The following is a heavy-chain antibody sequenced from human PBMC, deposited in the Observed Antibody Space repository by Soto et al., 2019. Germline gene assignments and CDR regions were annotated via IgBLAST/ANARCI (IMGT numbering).Heavy chain of an antibody. CDR2: ISYDGSNK. D-gene: IGHD6-19*01. CDR3: AKDGGIAVAGTHY. Sequence: PGGSLRLSCAASGFTFSSYGMHWVRQAPGKGLEWVAVISYDGSNKYYADSVKGRFTISRDNSKNTLYLQMNSLRAEDTAVYYCAKDGGIAVAGTHYWGQGTLVTVSS. J-gene: IGHJ4*02. CDR1: GFTFSSYG. V-gene: IGHV3-30*18.